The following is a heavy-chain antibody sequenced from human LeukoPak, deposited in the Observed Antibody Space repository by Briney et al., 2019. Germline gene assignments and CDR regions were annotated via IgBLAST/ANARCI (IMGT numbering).Heavy chain of an antibody. V-gene: IGHV3-11*01. J-gene: IGHJ4*02. CDR1: GFTLSDYY. D-gene: IGHD6-19*01. Sequence: NPGGSLRLSCTASGFTLSDYYMSWIRQAPGKGLEWVSFIRGSDKSLHYADSVKGRFTISRDDAKSSLSLQMNSLSVEDTAVYYCARGLEDNNGWYHLDSWGQGTLVTVSS. CDR2: IRGSDKSL. CDR3: ARGLEDNNGWYHLDS.